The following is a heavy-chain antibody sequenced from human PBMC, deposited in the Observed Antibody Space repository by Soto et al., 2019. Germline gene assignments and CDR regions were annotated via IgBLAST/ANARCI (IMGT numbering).Heavy chain of an antibody. J-gene: IGHJ6*02. CDR2: IKSKTDGGTT. CDR3: TTVVTGTGKYYYGMDV. Sequence: EVQLVESGGGLVKPGGSLRLSCAASGFTFSNAWMNWVRQAPGKGLEWVGRIKSKTDGGTTDYAAPVKGRFTISRDDSNNTLYLQMNSLKTEDTAVYYCTTVVTGTGKYYYGMDVWGQGTTVTVSS. CDR1: GFTFSNAW. D-gene: IGHD1-20*01. V-gene: IGHV3-15*07.